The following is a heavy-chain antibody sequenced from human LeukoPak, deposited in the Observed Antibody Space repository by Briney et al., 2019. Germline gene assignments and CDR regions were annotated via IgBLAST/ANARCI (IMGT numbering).Heavy chain of an antibody. Sequence: GGSLRLSCEASGFTFSSYSMNWVRQAPGKGLEWVSYISSSSSTIYYADSVKGRFTISRDNAKNSLYLQMNSLRAEDTAVYYCARGPRCLPDNWFDPWGQGTLVTVSS. CDR3: ARGPRCLPDNWFDP. CDR2: ISSSSSTI. V-gene: IGHV3-48*04. CDR1: GFTFSSYS. D-gene: IGHD2-8*01. J-gene: IGHJ5*02.